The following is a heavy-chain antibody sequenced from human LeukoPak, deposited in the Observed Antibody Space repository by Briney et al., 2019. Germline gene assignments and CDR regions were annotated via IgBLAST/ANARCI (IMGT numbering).Heavy chain of an antibody. J-gene: IGHJ4*02. D-gene: IGHD2-2*01. CDR3: AKASRIVVVPAAMDY. V-gene: IGHV3-30*02. CDR1: GFTFSSYG. Sequence: GGSLRLSCAASGFTFSSYGMHWVRQAPGKGLEGVAFLRYDGSNKYYADSVKGRFTISRDNSKNTLYLQMNSLRAEDTAVYYCAKASRIVVVPAAMDYWGQGTLVTVSS. CDR2: LRYDGSNK.